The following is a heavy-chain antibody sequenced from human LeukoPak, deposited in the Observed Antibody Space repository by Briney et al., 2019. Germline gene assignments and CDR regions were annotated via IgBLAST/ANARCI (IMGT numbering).Heavy chain of an antibody. CDR2: INPNSGGT. V-gene: IGHV1-2*02. Sequence: ASVKLSCSASGYTVTGYYMHWVRQAPGQGLEWMESINPNSGGTNYAQKFQGRVTMTRDTSISTAYMELSRLRSDDTAVYYCARGWAYYYGSGRPDYWGQGTLVTVSS. J-gene: IGHJ4*02. D-gene: IGHD3-10*01. CDR3: ARGWAYYYGSGRPDY. CDR1: GYTVTGYY.